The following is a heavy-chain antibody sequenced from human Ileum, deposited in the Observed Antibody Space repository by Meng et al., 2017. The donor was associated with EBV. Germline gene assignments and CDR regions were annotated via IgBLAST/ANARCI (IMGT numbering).Heavy chain of an antibody. J-gene: IGHJ5*02. CDR1: GYTFTSYG. CDR2: ISAFNGNT. D-gene: IGHD1-26*01. V-gene: IGHV1-18*01. Sequence: VQLLQSWAEVMKPGASVKFSCKASGYTFTSYGINWVRQAPGQGLEWMGWISAFNGNTDYAQKFQGRVTMTTDTSTTTTYMELRSLRSDDTAVYYCARVVEGATSWLDRWGQGTLVTVSS. CDR3: ARVVEGATSWLDR.